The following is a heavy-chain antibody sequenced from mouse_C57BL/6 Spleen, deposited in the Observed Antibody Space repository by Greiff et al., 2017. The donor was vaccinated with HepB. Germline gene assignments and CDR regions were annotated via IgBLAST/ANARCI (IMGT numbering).Heavy chain of an antibody. D-gene: IGHD2-5*01. J-gene: IGHJ4*01. CDR3: TRSSTYYSMDGYAMGY. CDR2: IDPETGGT. Sequence: QVQLKQSGAELVRPGASVTLSCKASGYTFTDYDMHWVKQTPVHGLEWIGAIDPETGGTAYNQKFKGKAILTAAKSSSTAYMELRSLTSEDSAVYYCTRSSTYYSMDGYAMGYWCQGTSVTVSS. CDR1: GYTFTDYD. V-gene: IGHV1-15*01.